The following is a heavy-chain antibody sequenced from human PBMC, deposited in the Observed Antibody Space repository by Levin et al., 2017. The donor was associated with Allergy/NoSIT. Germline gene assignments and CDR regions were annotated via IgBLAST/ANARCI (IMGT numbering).Heavy chain of an antibody. D-gene: IGHD3-10*01. Sequence: SETLSLTCTVSGGSISSGGYYWSWIRQHPGKGLEWIGYIYYSGSTYYNPSLKSRVTISVDTSKNQFSLKLSSVTAADTAVYYCASEKITMVRGVMTPGAFDIWGQGTMVTVSS. CDR2: IYYSGST. CDR3: ASEKITMVRGVMTPGAFDI. J-gene: IGHJ3*02. CDR1: GGSISSGGYY. V-gene: IGHV4-31*02.